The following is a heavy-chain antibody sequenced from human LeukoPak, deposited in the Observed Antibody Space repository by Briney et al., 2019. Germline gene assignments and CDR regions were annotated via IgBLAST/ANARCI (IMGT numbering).Heavy chain of an antibody. J-gene: IGHJ5*02. D-gene: IGHD3-10*01. CDR2: ISAYNGNT. CDR1: GYTFTSYG. V-gene: IGHV1-18*01. Sequence: ASVKFSCKASGYTFTSYGISWVRQAPGQGLEWMGWISAYNGNTNYAQKLQGRVTMTTDTSTSTAYMELRSLRSDDTAVYYCARSLTYGSGSYYNGINWFDPWGQGTLVTVSS. CDR3: ARSLTYGSGSYYNGINWFDP.